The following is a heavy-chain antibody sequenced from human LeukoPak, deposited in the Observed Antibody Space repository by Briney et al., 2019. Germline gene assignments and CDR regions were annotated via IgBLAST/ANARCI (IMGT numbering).Heavy chain of an antibody. D-gene: IGHD2-15*01. J-gene: IGHJ6*02. CDR3: ARHSYSRYYYGMDV. V-gene: IGHV3-53*01. CDR2: IFSGGST. CDR1: GFIVRSNY. Sequence: PGGSLRLSCAASGFIVRSNYMSWVRQAPGKGLEWVSVIFSGGSTYFADSVKGRFTISRENPKNTLYLQMNSLRAEDTAVYYCARHSYSRYYYGMDVWGQGTTVTVSS.